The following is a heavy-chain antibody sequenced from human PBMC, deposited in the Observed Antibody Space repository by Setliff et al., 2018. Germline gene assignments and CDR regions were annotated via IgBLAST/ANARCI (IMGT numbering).Heavy chain of an antibody. CDR1: GLSYINDW. D-gene: IGHD3-3*01. CDR2: INPHGSEK. V-gene: IGHV3-7*01. CDR3: ARDVFDFRTGQADP. J-gene: IGHJ5*02. Sequence: LRLSCTASGLSYINDWVSWVRQAPGKGLEWLASINPHGSEKYYADSVKGRFTISRDNAKNSLYLQMSSLRAEDTAVYYCARDVFDFRTGQADPWGQGTLVTVSS.